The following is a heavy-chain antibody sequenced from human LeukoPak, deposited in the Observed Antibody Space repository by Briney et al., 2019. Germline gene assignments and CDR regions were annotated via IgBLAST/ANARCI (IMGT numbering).Heavy chain of an antibody. Sequence: ASVKVSCKASGYTFTSYGISWVRQAPGQGLEWMGWISAYNGNTNYAQKLQGRVTMTTDTSTSTAYMELRSLRSDDTAVYYCARDSFLEWSPCFDYWGQGTLVAVSS. CDR1: GYTFTSYG. CDR2: ISAYNGNT. D-gene: IGHD3-3*01. J-gene: IGHJ4*02. V-gene: IGHV1-18*01. CDR3: ARDSFLEWSPCFDY.